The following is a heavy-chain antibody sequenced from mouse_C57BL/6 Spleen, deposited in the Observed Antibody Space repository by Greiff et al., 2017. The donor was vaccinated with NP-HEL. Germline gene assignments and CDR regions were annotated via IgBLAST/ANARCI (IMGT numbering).Heavy chain of an antibody. CDR3: ARAYGNYEYYFDY. CDR1: GYTFTDYN. V-gene: IGHV1-18*01. Sequence: QLQQSGPELVKPGASVKIPCKASGYTFTDYNMDWVKQSHGKSLEWIGDINPNNGGTIYNQKFKGKATLTVDKSSSTAYMELRSLTSEDTAVYYCARAYGNYEYYFDYWGQGTTLTVSS. J-gene: IGHJ2*01. D-gene: IGHD2-1*01. CDR2: INPNNGGT.